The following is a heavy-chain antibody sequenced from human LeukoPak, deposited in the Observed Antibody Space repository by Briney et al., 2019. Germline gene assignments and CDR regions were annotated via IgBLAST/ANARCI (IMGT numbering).Heavy chain of an antibody. CDR3: ARHQGWLQWEY. CDR2: IYATET. J-gene: IGHJ4*02. Sequence: PSETLSLTCAVYGGSFSGYYWSWIPQSAGKGLEWIGRIYATETDFNPSLKSRLSMSIDTSKNQFSLKLRSVTVADTGVYYCARHQGWLQWEYWGQGTLVTVSS. CDR1: GGSFSGYY. D-gene: IGHD5-24*01. V-gene: IGHV4-59*10.